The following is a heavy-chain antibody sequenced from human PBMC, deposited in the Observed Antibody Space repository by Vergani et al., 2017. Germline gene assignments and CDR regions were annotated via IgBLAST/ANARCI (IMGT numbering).Heavy chain of an antibody. V-gene: IGHV3-11*01. J-gene: IGHJ2*01. CDR2: ISNSGNTI. CDR3: AKDRGGRYCSSTSCSSDWYFDL. CDR1: GFSFSDHY. Sequence: QVQLVESGGGLVKPGGSLRLSCAASGFSFSDHYMTWIRQAPGKGLEWVSYISNSGNTIEYADSVKGRFSISRDNAKNSLYLQMNSLRVEDTALYYCAKDRGGRYCSSTSCSSDWYFDLWGRGTLVTVSS. D-gene: IGHD2-2*01.